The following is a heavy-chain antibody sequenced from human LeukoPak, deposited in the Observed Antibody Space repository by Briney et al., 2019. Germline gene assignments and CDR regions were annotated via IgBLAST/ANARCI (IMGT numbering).Heavy chain of an antibody. CDR1: GSTFTSYY. CDR2: FNPSGDST. J-gene: IGHJ4*02. V-gene: IGHV1-46*01. D-gene: IGHD2-2*01. CDR3: ARGAYCSSTSCYHPASLKDY. Sequence: VASVKVSCKASGSTFTSYYMHWVRQAPGQGLEWMGIFNPSGDSTNYAQKFKGRVTMTRDTSTSTVYMELSSLRSEDTAVYYCARGAYCSSTSCYHPASLKDYWGQGTLVTVSS.